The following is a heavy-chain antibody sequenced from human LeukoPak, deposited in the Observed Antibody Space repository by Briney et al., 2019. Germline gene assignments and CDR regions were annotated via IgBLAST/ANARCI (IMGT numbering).Heavy chain of an antibody. CDR3: ARGPSGYHNT. CDR2: ISSRSSTI. Sequence: GGSLRLSCAASGFTFSSYSMNWVRQAPGKGLEWVSYISSRSSTIYYADSVKGRFTISRDNAKNSLYLQMNSLRAEDTAVYYCARGPSGYHNTGGQGTLVTVSS. D-gene: IGHD5-12*01. V-gene: IGHV3-48*01. CDR1: GFTFSSYS. J-gene: IGHJ4*02.